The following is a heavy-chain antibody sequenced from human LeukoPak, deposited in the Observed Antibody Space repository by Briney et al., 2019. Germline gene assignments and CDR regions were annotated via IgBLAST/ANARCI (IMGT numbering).Heavy chain of an antibody. J-gene: IGHJ4*02. V-gene: IGHV4-4*07. CDR3: ARVSTPVEMATIFTFDY. CDR2: IYTSGST. CDR1: GGSISSYY. Sequence: SETLSLTCTVSGGSISSYYWSWIRQPAGKGLEWIGRIYTSGSTNYNPSLKSRVTMSVDTSKNQFSLKLSSVTAADTAVYYCARVSTPVEMATIFTFDYWGQGTLVTVSS. D-gene: IGHD5-24*01.